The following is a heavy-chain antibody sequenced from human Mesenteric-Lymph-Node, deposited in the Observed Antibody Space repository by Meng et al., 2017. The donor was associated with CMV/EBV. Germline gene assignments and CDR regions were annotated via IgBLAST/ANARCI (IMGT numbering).Heavy chain of an antibody. CDR1: GFTFSSYW. J-gene: IGHJ5*02. Sequence: GESLKISCAASGFTFSSYWMHWVRQTPGMGLVWVSRINTDGSITTYADSVRGRFTISRDNAKNTLYLQMNSLRAEDTALYYCTREGGRGWFDPWGQGTLVTVSS. CDR3: TREGGRGWFDP. V-gene: IGHV3-74*01. D-gene: IGHD3-16*01. CDR2: INTDGSIT.